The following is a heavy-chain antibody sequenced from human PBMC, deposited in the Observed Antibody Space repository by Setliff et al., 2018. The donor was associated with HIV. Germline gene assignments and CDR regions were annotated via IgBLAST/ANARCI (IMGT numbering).Heavy chain of an antibody. J-gene: IGHJ6*02. CDR3: ARDQRAYNWNDAVFYYYGLDG. CDR1: GGTFSSYA. CDR2: IIPMLDIA. V-gene: IGHV1-69*10. Sequence: ASVKVSCKASGGTFSSYAISWVRQAPGQGLEWMGGIIPMLDIANYAQKFQGRVTITADESTSTAYMELSSLRSEDTAVYYCARDQRAYNWNDAVFYYYGLDGWGQGTTVTVSS. D-gene: IGHD1-20*01.